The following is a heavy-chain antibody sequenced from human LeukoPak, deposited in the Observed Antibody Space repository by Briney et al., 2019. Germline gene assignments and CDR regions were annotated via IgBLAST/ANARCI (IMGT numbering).Heavy chain of an antibody. CDR2: INHSGST. Sequence: SETLSLTCDAYGGSFSEHYWSWIRQPPGKGLEWIGEINHSGSTTYNPSLKRRGTISVDTSKNQFSLKLSSVTAADTAVYYLARVAWKGTSGYYLPYWGQGTLVSVSS. CDR3: ARVAWKGTSGYYLPY. V-gene: IGHV4-34*01. J-gene: IGHJ4*02. D-gene: IGHD3-22*01. CDR1: GGSFSEHY.